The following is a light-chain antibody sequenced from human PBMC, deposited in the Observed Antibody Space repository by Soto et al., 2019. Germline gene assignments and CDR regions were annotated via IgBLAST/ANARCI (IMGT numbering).Light chain of an antibody. CDR1: QSVSSY. J-gene: IGKJ4*01. CDR3: QQRSNWPLT. Sequence: EILLTQSPATLSLSPGERATLSCRASQSVSSYFAWYQQKPGQAPRLLIYDVSIRATGIPARFSGSGSGTDFTLTISSLEPEDFAVYYCQQRSNWPLTFGGGTKVDIK. CDR2: DVS. V-gene: IGKV3-11*01.